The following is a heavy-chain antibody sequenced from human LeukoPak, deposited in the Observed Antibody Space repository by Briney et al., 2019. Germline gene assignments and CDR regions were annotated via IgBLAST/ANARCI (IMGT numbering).Heavy chain of an antibody. J-gene: IGHJ4*02. D-gene: IGHD3-22*01. Sequence: GGSLRLSCAASGFTLSTYAMSWVRQTPGKGLEWVAATSSSDAGTYHADSVRGRFTISRDNSKNTLYLQMNSLRAEDTAVYYCAKLSRITMIVVVSIDYFDYWGQGTLVTVSS. CDR3: AKLSRITMIVVVSIDYFDY. CDR2: TSSSDAGT. V-gene: IGHV3-23*01. CDR1: GFTLSTYA.